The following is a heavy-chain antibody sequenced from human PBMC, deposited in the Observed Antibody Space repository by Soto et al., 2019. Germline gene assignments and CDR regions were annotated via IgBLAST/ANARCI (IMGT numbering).Heavy chain of an antibody. CDR3: ARGSGYSYGPLDY. CDR2: ISSSSSTI. V-gene: IGHV3-48*01. Sequence: EVQLVESGGGLVQPGGSLRLSCAASGFTFSSYSMNWVRQAPGKGLEWVSYISSSSSTIYYADSVKGRFTISRDHAENSLYRQMNSLRAEDTAVYYCARGSGYSYGPLDYWGQGTLVTVSS. J-gene: IGHJ4*02. CDR1: GFTFSSYS. D-gene: IGHD5-18*01.